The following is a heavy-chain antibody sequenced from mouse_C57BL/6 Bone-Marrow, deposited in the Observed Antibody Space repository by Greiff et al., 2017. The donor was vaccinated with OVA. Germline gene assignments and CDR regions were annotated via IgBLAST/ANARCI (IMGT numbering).Heavy chain of an antibody. CDR3: ASGYYPWFAY. J-gene: IGHJ3*01. V-gene: IGHV3-1*01. CDR1: GYSITSGYD. D-gene: IGHD2-3*01. Sequence: DVKLQESGPGMVKPSQSLSLTCTVTGYSITSGYDWHWIRHFPGNKLEWMGYISYSGSTNYNPSLKSRISLTHDTSNNHFFLKLNSVTTEDTATDCCASGYYPWFAYWGQGTLVTVSA. CDR2: ISYSGST.